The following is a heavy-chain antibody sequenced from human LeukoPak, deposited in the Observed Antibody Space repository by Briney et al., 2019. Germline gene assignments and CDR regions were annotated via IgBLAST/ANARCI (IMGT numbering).Heavy chain of an antibody. V-gene: IGHV4-59*01. CDR1: GGSISSFY. J-gene: IGHJ4*02. Sequence: PSETLSLTCTVSGGSISSFYWGWIRQPPGKGLEWIGYIYNSGSTDYNPSLKSRVTISVDTSKNQFSLKLSSVTAADTAVYYCAREGYDILTLGYWGQGTLVTVSS. CDR3: AREGYDILTLGY. CDR2: IYNSGST. D-gene: IGHD3-9*01.